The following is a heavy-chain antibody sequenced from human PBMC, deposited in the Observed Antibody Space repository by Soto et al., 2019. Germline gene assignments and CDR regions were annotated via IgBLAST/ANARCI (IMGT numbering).Heavy chain of an antibody. J-gene: IGHJ2*01. Sequence: PGGSLRLSCAASGFTFSSYGMHWVRQAPGKGLEWVAVISYDVSNKYYADSVKGLFTISRDNSKNTLYLQMNSLRADDTAVYYCAKDSTVVVTAIGSWYFDLWGRGTLVTV. V-gene: IGHV3-30*18. CDR3: AKDSTVVVTAIGSWYFDL. D-gene: IGHD2-21*02. CDR2: ISYDVSNK. CDR1: GFTFSSYG.